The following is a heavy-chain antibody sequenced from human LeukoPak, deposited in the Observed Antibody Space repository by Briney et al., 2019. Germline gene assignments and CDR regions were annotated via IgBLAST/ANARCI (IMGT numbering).Heavy chain of an antibody. CDR1: GFTVSSNY. CDR3: SRAREYYDILTGYSSYYFDY. D-gene: IGHD3-9*01. Sequence: GGSLRLSCTASGFTVSSNYMSWVRQAPGKGLEWVSVIYSGGSTYYADSVKGRFTISRGSSKNTLYLQMNSLRAEDTAVYYCSRAREYYDILTGYSSYYFDYWGQGTLVTVSS. V-gene: IGHV3-53*01. J-gene: IGHJ4*02. CDR2: IYSGGST.